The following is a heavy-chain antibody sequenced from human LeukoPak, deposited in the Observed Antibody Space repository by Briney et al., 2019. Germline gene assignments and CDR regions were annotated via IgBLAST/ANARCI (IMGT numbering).Heavy chain of an antibody. J-gene: IGHJ6*03. CDR2: ISYDGSEK. D-gene: IGHD4-17*01. Sequence: PGGPLRHSCAASGFTLISYAMHWARDARGEGVERGAVISYDGSEKYYADTVKGRFTISRDNSKNTLYLQMNSLRGEDTAFYYCARVVYGDNLNYMDVWGKGTTVTVSS. V-gene: IGHV3-30*04. CDR1: GFTLISYA. CDR3: ARVVYGDNLNYMDV.